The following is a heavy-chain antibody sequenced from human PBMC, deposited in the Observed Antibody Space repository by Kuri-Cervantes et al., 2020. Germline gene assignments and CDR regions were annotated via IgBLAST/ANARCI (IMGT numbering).Heavy chain of an antibody. V-gene: IGHV4-59*01. Sequence: SETLSLTCAAYGGSFSGYYWSWIRQPPGKGLEWIGYIYYSGSTNYNPSLKSRVTISVGTSKNQFSLKLSSVTAADTAVYYCAREPFTYYDFWSGYYTGAFDIWGQGTMVTVSS. CDR2: IYYSGST. D-gene: IGHD3-3*01. J-gene: IGHJ3*02. CDR1: GGSFSGYY. CDR3: AREPFTYYDFWSGYYTGAFDI.